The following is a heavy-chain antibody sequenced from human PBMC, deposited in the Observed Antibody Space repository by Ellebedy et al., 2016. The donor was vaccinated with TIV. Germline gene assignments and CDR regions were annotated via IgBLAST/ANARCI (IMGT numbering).Heavy chain of an antibody. V-gene: IGHV3-30-3*01. D-gene: IGHD5-18*01. CDR1: GFTFRNYV. CDR2: ISYDGSNK. CDR3: ARGGVVNSYAAADS. J-gene: IGHJ4*02. Sequence: PGGSLRLSCAASGFTFRNYVMHWVRQVPGKGLEWVAVISYDGSNKFYADSVKGRFTISRDNSKNTLYLQVSSLRTEGTAVYYCARGGVVNSYAAADSWGQGTLVIV.